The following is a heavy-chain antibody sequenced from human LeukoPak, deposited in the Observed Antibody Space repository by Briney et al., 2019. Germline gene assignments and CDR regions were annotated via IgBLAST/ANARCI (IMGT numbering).Heavy chain of an antibody. D-gene: IGHD1-14*01. CDR3: ARGRSRKNYYYYGMDV. J-gene: IGHJ6*02. CDR2: TYYNSKWYT. V-gene: IGHV6-1*01. CDR1: GDSVSTASNA. Sequence: SQTLSLTCAISGDSVSTASNAWYWIRQSPSRGLEWLGRTYYNSKWYTDYAVSVSGRTTINPDTSRNQLSLQLNSVTPEDTAVYYCARGRSRKNYYYYGMDVWGQGTTVTVSS.